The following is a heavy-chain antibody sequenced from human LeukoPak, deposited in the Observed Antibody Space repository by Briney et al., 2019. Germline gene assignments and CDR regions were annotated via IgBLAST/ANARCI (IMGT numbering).Heavy chain of an antibody. CDR1: GFTVSSNC. Sequence: GGSLRLSCAASGFTVSSNCMTWVRQAPGMGLEWVSVLCSGGDTYYANSVKGRFTVSADNSKITLYLQMNGLRAEDTAVYYCERKVGYGYALDSWGQGTLVTVSS. J-gene: IGHJ4*02. CDR3: ERKVGYGYALDS. CDR2: LCSGGDT. D-gene: IGHD5-18*01. V-gene: IGHV3-53*01.